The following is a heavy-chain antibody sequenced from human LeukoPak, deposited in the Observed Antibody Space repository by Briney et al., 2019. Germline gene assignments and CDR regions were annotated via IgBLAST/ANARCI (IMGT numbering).Heavy chain of an antibody. CDR2: IYSGGST. J-gene: IGHJ6*02. V-gene: IGHV3-66*01. CDR1: GFTVSSNY. D-gene: IGHD6-19*01. CDR3: AKDGYSSGWYRIPTDYYYYGMDV. Sequence: GGSLRLSCAASGFTVSSNYMSWVRQAPGRGLEWVSVIYSGGSTYYADSVKGRFTISRDNSKNTLFLQMNSLRAGDTAVYYCAKDGYSSGWYRIPTDYYYYGMDVWGQGTTVTVSS.